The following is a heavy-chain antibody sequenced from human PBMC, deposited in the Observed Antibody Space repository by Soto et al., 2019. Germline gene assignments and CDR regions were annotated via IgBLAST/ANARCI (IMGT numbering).Heavy chain of an antibody. Sequence: PSETLSLTCTVSGGSISSSSYYWGWIRQPPGKGLEWIGSIYYSGSTYYNPSLKSRVTISVDTSKNQFSLKLSSVTAADTAVYYCASRNKLHTPYYYYGMDLWGQGTTVTVSS. V-gene: IGHV4-39*01. J-gene: IGHJ6*02. D-gene: IGHD1-1*01. CDR3: ASRNKLHTPYYYYGMDL. CDR2: IYYSGST. CDR1: GGSISSSSYY.